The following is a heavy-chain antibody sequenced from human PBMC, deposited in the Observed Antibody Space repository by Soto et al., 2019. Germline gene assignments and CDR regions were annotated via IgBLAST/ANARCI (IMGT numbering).Heavy chain of an antibody. CDR1: GFTFSSYA. CDR2: ISGSGGST. CDR3: ARGGTPIDY. Sequence: GGSLRLSCAASGFTFSSYAMSWVRQAPGKGLEWVSAISGSGGSTYYADSVKGRFTISRDNSKNTLYLQMNSLRFDDTAVYYCARGGTPIDYWGQGTLVTSPQ. D-gene: IGHD3-16*01. V-gene: IGHV3-23*01. J-gene: IGHJ4*02.